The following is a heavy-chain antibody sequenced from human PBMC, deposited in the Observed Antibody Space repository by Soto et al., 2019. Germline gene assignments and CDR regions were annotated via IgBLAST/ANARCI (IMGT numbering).Heavy chain of an antibody. CDR1: GYSFTSYW. D-gene: IGHD2-15*01. V-gene: IGHV5-51*01. CDR2: IYPGDSDT. J-gene: IGHJ4*02. Sequence: PGESLKISCKGSGYSFTSYWIGWVRQMPGKGLEWMGIIYPGDSDTRYSPSFQGQVTISADKSISTAYLQWSSLKASDTAMYYCARYCSGGSCNPPGLYWGQGTLVTVSS. CDR3: ARYCSGGSCNPPGLY.